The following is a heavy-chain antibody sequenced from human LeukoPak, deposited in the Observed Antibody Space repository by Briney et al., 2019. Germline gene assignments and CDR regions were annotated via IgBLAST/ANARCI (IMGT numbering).Heavy chain of an antibody. J-gene: IGHJ4*02. D-gene: IGHD3-22*01. CDR2: ISAYNGNT. Sequence: ASVKVSCKASGGTFSSYAISWVRQAPGQGLEWMGWISAYNGNTNYAQKLQGRVTMTTDTSTSTAYMELRSLRSDDTAVYYCARLQLYYDSSGSLDYWGQGTLVTVSS. V-gene: IGHV1-18*01. CDR3: ARLQLYYDSSGSLDY. CDR1: GGTFSSYA.